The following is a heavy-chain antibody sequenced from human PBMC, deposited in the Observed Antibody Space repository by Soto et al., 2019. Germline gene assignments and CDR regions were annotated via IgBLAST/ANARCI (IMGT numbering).Heavy chain of an antibody. CDR2: ISYDGSNK. Sequence: QVQLVESGGGVVQPGGSLRLSCAASGFTFSSYAMHWVRQAPGKGLEWVAVISYDGSNKYYADSVTGRFTISRDNSKNTLYLQMNRLRAEDTAVYYCARARTGDGDFDIWRQGTMVTVSS. J-gene: IGHJ3*02. V-gene: IGHV3-30-3*01. D-gene: IGHD7-27*01. CDR3: ARARTGDGDFDI. CDR1: GFTFSSYA.